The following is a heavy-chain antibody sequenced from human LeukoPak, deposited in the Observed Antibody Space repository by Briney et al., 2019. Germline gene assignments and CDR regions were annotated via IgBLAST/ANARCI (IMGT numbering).Heavy chain of an antibody. CDR2: INAGNGNT. J-gene: IGHJ4*02. D-gene: IGHD6-19*01. CDR3: ARIGIAVAGRSYFDY. V-gene: IGHV1-3*01. Sequence: GASVKVSCKASGYTFTSYAMHWVRQAPGQRLEWMGWINAGNGNTKYSQKFLGRVTITRDTSASTAYMELSSLRSEDTAVYYCARIGIAVAGRSYFDYWGQGTLVTVSS. CDR1: GYTFTSYA.